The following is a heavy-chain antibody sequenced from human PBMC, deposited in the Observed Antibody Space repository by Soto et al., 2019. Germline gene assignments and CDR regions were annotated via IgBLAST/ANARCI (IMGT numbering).Heavy chain of an antibody. V-gene: IGHV3-66*01. CDR2: IYSGGRT. J-gene: IGHJ4*02. CDR3: ARDTYDDY. CDR1: GVTVSNNY. D-gene: IGHD3-3*01. Sequence: VQLVESGGGLVQPGGSLRLSCAASGVTVSNNYMSWVRQAPGKGLEWVSVIYSGGRTYYADSVKGRFIISRDSSKNPLYLQMNSLRAEDTAVYYCARDTYDDYRGQGTLVTVSS.